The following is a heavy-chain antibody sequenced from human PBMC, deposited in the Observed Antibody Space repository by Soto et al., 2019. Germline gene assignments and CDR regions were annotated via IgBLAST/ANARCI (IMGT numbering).Heavy chain of an antibody. CDR1: GFTFSSYG. J-gene: IGHJ6*02. CDR3: ARDLPPEPPHYYYYYYGMDV. CDR2: IWYDGSNK. V-gene: IGHV3-33*01. Sequence: GGSLRLSCAASGFTFSSYGMHWVRQAPGKGLEWVAVIWYDGSNKYYADSVKGRFTISRDNSKNTLYLQMNSLRAEDTAVYYCARDLPPEPPHYYYYYYGMDVWGQGTTVTVSS.